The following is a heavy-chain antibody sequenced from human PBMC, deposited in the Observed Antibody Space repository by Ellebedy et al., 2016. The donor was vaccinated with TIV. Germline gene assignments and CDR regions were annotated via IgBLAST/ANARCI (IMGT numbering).Heavy chain of an antibody. J-gene: IGHJ4*02. CDR3: VRDLRGFDS. D-gene: IGHD3-9*01. V-gene: IGHV6-1*01. CDR1: GDSVSNNNAA. CDR2: TYYRSGWFD. Sequence: MPSETLSLTCAISGDSVSNNNAAWNWIRQSPSRGLEWLGRTYYRSGWFDNYAISVKSRVTINPDISKNQYSLQLISVTPDDTAVYYCVRDLRGFDSWGQGTLVTVSS.